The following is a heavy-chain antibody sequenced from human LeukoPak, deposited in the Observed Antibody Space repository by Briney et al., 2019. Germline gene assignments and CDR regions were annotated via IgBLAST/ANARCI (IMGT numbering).Heavy chain of an antibody. J-gene: IGHJ5*02. D-gene: IGHD5-18*01. CDR1: GGSIITGSDD. V-gene: IGHV4-61*02. CDR2: VYSGGST. CDR3: ARRSLTALSWFDP. Sequence: PSETLSLTCTVSGGSIITGSDDWGWVRQPGGKGREWIGGVYSGGSTHYNPSLKSRVTISIDTSKNQFSLHLTSVTAADTAVYYCARRSLTALSWFDPWGQGALVTVSS.